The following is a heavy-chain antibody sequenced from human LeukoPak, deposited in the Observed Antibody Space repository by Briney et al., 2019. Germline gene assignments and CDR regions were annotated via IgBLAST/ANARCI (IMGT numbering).Heavy chain of an antibody. CDR3: ARGSHRLWFWELLYFPFGS. V-gene: IGHV4-34*01. J-gene: IGHJ5*02. D-gene: IGHD3-10*01. CDR1: GGSFSGYY. Sequence: SETLSLTCAVYGGSFSGYYWSWLRQPPGKRLEWIGEINHSGSTNYNPSLKSRVAISFATSKNQFSLKLSFVTAADTPVYYCARGSHRLWFWELLYFPFGSWGQGTLVTVSS. CDR2: INHSGST.